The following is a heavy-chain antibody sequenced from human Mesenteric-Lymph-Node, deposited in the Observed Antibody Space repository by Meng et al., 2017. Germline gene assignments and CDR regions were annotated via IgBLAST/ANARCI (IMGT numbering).Heavy chain of an antibody. CDR3: ERDGGDGYNYAWFDP. J-gene: IGHJ5*02. CDR1: GYTFTGYY. Sequence: ASVKVSCKASGYTFTGYYMHWVRQAPGQGLEWMGWINPNSGGTNYAQKFQGRVTITRNTSISTAYMELSSLRSEDTAVYYCERDGGDGYNYAWFDPWGQGTLVTVSS. V-gene: IGHV1-2*02. D-gene: IGHD5-24*01. CDR2: INPNSGGT.